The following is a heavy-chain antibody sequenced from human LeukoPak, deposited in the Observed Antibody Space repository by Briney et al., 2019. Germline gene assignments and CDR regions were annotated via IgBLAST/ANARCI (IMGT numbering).Heavy chain of an antibody. D-gene: IGHD5-18*01. CDR3: ARFTANDAFDI. J-gene: IGHJ3*02. CDR1: GDSISSSGYY. CDR2: IYYSGST. V-gene: IGHV4-39*07. Sequence: SETLSLTCTVSGDSISSSGYYWGWVRQAPGKGLEWLGSIYYSGSTYYKPSLKSRVTISVDKSKNQFSLKLSSVTAADTAVYYCARFTANDAFDIWGQGTMVTVSS.